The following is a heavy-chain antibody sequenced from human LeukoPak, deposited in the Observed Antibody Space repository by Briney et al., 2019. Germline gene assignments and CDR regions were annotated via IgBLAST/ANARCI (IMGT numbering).Heavy chain of an antibody. J-gene: IGHJ1*01. D-gene: IGHD3/OR15-3a*01. CDR1: GFTFSSYS. V-gene: IGHV3-21*01. CDR3: ARVGLDLARLDYFQH. CDR2: ISSSSSYI. Sequence: GGSLRLSCAASGFTFSSYSMNWVRQAPGKGLEWVSSISSSSSYIYYADSVKGRFTISRDNAKNSLYLQMNSLRAEDTAVYYCARVGLDLARLDYFQHWGQGTLVTVSS.